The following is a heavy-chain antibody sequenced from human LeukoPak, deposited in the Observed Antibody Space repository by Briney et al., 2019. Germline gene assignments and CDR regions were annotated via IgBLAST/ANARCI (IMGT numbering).Heavy chain of an antibody. V-gene: IGHV3-74*01. Sequence: PGGSLRLSCAASGFTFSSYWMYWVRQAPGKGPVWVARINTDGSSLNYADSVKGRFTISRDNAKNTLYLQMNSLGAEDTAVYYCARRINYYDSSGYYYVRYFDSWAREPWSPSPQ. J-gene: IGHJ4*02. CDR3: ARRINYYDSSGYYYVRYFDS. CDR1: GFTFSSYW. D-gene: IGHD3-22*01. CDR2: INTDGSSL.